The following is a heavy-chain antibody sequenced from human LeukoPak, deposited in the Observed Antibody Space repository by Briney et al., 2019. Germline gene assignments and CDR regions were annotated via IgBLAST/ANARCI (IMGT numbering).Heavy chain of an antibody. Sequence: PGGSLRLSCVASGFTFSSYWMSWVRQAPGKGLEWVANIKQDGSDKYYVDSVKGRFTISRDNAKNALYLQMNSLRAEDTAVYYCARDRFVAVAGTKNDYWGQGTLVTVSS. CDR2: IKQDGSDK. V-gene: IGHV3-7*01. J-gene: IGHJ4*02. CDR3: ARDRFVAVAGTKNDY. CDR1: GFTFSSYW. D-gene: IGHD6-19*01.